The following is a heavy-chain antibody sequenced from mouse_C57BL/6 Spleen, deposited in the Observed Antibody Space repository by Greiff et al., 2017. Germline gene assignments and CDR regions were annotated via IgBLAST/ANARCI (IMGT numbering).Heavy chain of an antibody. CDR1: GYTFTSYW. V-gene: IGHV1-72*01. D-gene: IGHD2-5*01. CDR2: IDPNSGGT. CDR3: ARRGYYSNSGFDY. Sequence: VQLQQPGAELVKPGASVKLSCKASGYTFTSYWMHWVKQRPGRGLEWIGRIDPNSGGTKYNEKFKSKATLTVDKLSSTAYMQLSSLTSEDSAVYYCARRGYYSNSGFDYWGQGTTLTVSS. J-gene: IGHJ2*01.